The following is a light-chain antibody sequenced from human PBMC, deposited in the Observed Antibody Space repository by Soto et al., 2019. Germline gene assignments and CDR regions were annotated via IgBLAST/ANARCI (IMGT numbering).Light chain of an antibody. CDR2: AAS. V-gene: IGKV3-20*01. Sequence: EIVLTQSPGTLSLSPGDRATLSCRASQTISSTYLAWYQQKPGQAPRLLIYAASTSATGIPDRFSGSGSGTDFTLTISRLEPEDFAVYYCQQYGSSPKTFGQGTKMEI. J-gene: IGKJ1*01. CDR1: QTISSTY. CDR3: QQYGSSPKT.